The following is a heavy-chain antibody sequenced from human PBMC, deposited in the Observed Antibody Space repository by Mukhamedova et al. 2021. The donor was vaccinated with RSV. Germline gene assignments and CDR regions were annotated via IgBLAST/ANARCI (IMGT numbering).Heavy chain of an antibody. CDR2: I. J-gene: IGHJ4*02. CDR3: ARDYYASRGYYDY. Sequence: IYHADSVKGRFIISRDNAKNSLYLQMNSLRAEDTAVYYCARDYYASRGYYDYWGQGTLVTVSS. D-gene: IGHD3-22*01. V-gene: IGHV3-21*01.